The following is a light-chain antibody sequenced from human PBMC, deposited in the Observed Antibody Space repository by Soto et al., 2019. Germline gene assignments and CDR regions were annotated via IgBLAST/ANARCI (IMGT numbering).Light chain of an antibody. CDR1: QSFRSL. Sequence: VLTKSPVTLSLWPGDPATLGCSASQSFRSLLAWYQQKPGQAPRLLIYDASNRATGITPRFSGSGSGTDFTLTIRSLGPEDSAVYFCKKRHKWPIKFGKGPRRAIK. V-gene: IGKV3-11*01. J-gene: IGKJ5*01. CDR3: KKRHKWPIK. CDR2: DAS.